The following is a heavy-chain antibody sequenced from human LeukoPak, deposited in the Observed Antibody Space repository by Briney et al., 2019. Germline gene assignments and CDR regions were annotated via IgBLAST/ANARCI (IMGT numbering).Heavy chain of an antibody. J-gene: IGHJ4*02. Sequence: GGSLRLSCAASGFTFSSYSMNWVRQAPGKGLEWVSYISSSSSTIYYADSVKGRFTISRDNAKDPLYLQMNSLRAEDTAVYYCARNPSSDYWGQGTLVTVSS. CDR1: GFTFSSYS. V-gene: IGHV3-48*01. CDR2: ISSSSSTI. CDR3: ARNPSSDY.